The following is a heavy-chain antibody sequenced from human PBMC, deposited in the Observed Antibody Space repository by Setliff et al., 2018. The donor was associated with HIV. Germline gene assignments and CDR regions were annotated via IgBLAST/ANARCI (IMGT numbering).Heavy chain of an antibody. CDR3: ARDVYYYFYMDV. J-gene: IGHJ6*03. CDR2: INSYNGNT. V-gene: IGHV1-18*04. Sequence: ASVKVSCKASGYTFTTYGVNWVRQAPGQGLEWMGWINSYNGNTKFAQKFQGRVTITADKSTSTAYMELSSLRSEDTAVYYCARDVYYYFYMDVWGKGTTVTVSS. CDR1: GYTFTTYG.